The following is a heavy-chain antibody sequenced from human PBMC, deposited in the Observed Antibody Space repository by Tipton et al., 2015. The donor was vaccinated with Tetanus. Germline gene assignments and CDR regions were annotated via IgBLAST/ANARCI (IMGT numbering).Heavy chain of an antibody. CDR1: GGSISSGDYS. Sequence: TLSLTCTVSGGSISSGDYSWSWIRQPPGKGLEWIGYIYYSGGTYYNPPLKSRVTISVDTSKSQFSLKLSSVTAADTAVYYCARSFRPRRITMVRGALGYFDYWGQGTLVTVSS. J-gene: IGHJ4*02. CDR3: ARSFRPRRITMVRGALGYFDY. V-gene: IGHV4-30-4*01. CDR2: IYYSGGT. D-gene: IGHD3-10*01.